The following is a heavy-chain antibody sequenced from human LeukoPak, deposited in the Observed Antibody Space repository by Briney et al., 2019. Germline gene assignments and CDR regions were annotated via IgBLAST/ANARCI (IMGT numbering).Heavy chain of an antibody. V-gene: IGHV3-66*01. CDR2: IYSGGST. D-gene: IGHD5-12*01. CDR3: ARVQGETLPTNAFDI. CDR1: GFTASTNY. Sequence: GGSLRLSCAASGFTASTNYMSWVRQAPGKGLEWVSVIYSGGSTYYADSVKGRFTISRDNSKNTLYPQMNSLRAEDTAVYYCARVQGETLPTNAFDIWGQGTMVTVSS. J-gene: IGHJ3*02.